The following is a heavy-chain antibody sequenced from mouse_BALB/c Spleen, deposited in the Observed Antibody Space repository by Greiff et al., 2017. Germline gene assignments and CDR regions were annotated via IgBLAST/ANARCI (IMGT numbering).Heavy chain of an antibody. CDR2: ISYSGST. V-gene: IGHV3-2*02. D-gene: IGHD1-1*01. J-gene: IGHJ4*01. CDR1: GYSITSDYA. Sequence: EVHLVESGPGLVKPSQSLSLTCTVTGYSITSDYAWNWIRQFPGNKLEWMGYISYSGSTSYNPSLKSRISITRDTSKNQFFLQLNSVTTEDTATYYCARSPLLRSYYYAMDYWGQGTSVTVSS. CDR3: ARSPLLRSYYYAMDY.